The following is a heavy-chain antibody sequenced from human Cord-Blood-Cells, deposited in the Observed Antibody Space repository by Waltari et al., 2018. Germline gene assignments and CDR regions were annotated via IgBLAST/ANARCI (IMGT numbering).Heavy chain of an antibody. Sequence: QVQLVQSGAEGKKPGASVKASCKASGYTFTSYAMHWVRQAPGQRLEWMGWINAGNGNTKYSQKFQGRVTITRDTSASTAYMELSSLRSEDTAVYYCARDLYYYGSGSYSFFDYWGQGTLVTVSS. CDR3: ARDLYYYGSGSYSFFDY. CDR1: GYTFTSYA. J-gene: IGHJ4*02. V-gene: IGHV1-3*01. CDR2: INAGNGNT. D-gene: IGHD3-10*01.